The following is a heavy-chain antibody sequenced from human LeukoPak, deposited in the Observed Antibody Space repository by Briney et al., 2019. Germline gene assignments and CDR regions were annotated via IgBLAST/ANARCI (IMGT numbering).Heavy chain of an antibody. CDR1: GGSISSSSYS. CDR3: ARPGGGNSDY. V-gene: IGHV4-39*01. D-gene: IGHD4-23*01. Sequence: TSETLSLTCTVSGGSISSSSYSWGWIRQPPGKGLEWIGSIYYSGSTYCNPSLKSRVTISVDTSKNQFSLKLSSVTAADTAVYYCARPGGGNSDYWGQGTLVTVSS. J-gene: IGHJ4*02. CDR2: IYYSGST.